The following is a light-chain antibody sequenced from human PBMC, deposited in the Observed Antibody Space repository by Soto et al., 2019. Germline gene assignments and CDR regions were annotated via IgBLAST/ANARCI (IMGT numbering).Light chain of an antibody. Sequence: EIVMTQSPDTLSVSPGERATLSCRASQSVSSNLAWYQQKPGQAPRLLIYGASTSATGIPARFSGSGSGTEFTLTISSLQSEDFAVYYCQQYNDWLTFGGGTKVEIK. J-gene: IGKJ4*01. CDR3: QQYNDWLT. CDR1: QSVSSN. V-gene: IGKV3-15*01. CDR2: GAS.